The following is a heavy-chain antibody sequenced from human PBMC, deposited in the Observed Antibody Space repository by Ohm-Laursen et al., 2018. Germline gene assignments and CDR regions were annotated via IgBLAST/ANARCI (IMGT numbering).Heavy chain of an antibody. D-gene: IGHD6-13*01. J-gene: IGHJ4*02. CDR3: ARAGVAAAGKLGY. CDR1: GFTFSDYY. Sequence: SLRLSCAAPGFTFSDYYMSWIRQAPGKGLEWVSYISSGSTIYYADSVRGRFTISRDNAKNSLYLQMNSLRAEDTAVYYCARAGVAAAGKLGYWGQGTLVTVSS. CDR2: ISSGSTI. V-gene: IGHV3-11*01.